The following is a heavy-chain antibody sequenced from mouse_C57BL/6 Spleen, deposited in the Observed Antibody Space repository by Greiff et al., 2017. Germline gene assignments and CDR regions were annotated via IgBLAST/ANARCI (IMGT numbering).Heavy chain of an antibody. V-gene: IGHV5-12*01. Sequence: EVQLQQSGGGLVQPGGSLKLSCAASGFTFSDYYMYWVRQTPEKRLEWVAYISNGGGSTYYPDTVKGRFTISRDNAKNTLYLQMSRLKSEDTAMYYCARPLGAYYAMDYWGQGTSVTVSS. CDR3: ARPLGAYYAMDY. CDR2: ISNGGGST. J-gene: IGHJ4*01. D-gene: IGHD3-3*01. CDR1: GFTFSDYY.